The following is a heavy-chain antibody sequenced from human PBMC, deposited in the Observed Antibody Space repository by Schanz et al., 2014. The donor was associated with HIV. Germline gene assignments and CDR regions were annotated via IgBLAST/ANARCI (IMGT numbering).Heavy chain of an antibody. CDR1: GFMFSSYG. V-gene: IGHV3-23*04. D-gene: IGHD2-15*01. CDR2: IGSGGGRT. J-gene: IGHJ6*02. CDR3: ARDDCSGGSCYSNYYYGMDV. Sequence: EVQLVESGGGLVKRGGSLRLSCAASGFMFSSYGMGWVRQAPGKGLEWVSIIGSGGGRTYYADSVKSRFTISRDNSKNTLYLQMNSLRAEDTAMYYCARDDCSGGSCYSNYYYGMDVWGQGTTVTVSS.